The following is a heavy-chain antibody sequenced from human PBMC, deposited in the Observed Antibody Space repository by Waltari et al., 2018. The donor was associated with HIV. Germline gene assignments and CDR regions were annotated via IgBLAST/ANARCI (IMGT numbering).Heavy chain of an antibody. CDR1: GLFFYRYS. V-gene: IGHV3-21*02. Sequence: EVQLVESGGGPVKPGESLSLSCVQSGLFFYRYSMTWVRQAPGKGPEWVSSISSSGNFKHYADSVKGRFTISRDNAENSLYLQMNGLRAEDTAIYYCARDSRGSTWSLNWFDPWGQGTLVTVSS. J-gene: IGHJ5*02. CDR3: ARDSRGSTWSLNWFDP. D-gene: IGHD6-6*01. CDR2: ISSSGNFK.